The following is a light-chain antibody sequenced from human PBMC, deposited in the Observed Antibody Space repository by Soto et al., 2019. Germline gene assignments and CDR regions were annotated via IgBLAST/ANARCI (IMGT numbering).Light chain of an antibody. CDR1: QGIGND. V-gene: IGKV1-17*01. Sequence: DIQMTQSPSSLSASVGDRVTLTCRASQGIGNDLGLSQQTPWKAPKRLIYAASSLQSGVPSRFSGSVSGTAFSPTINSLQPDDLAIYDCIQHNRSQLTFGGGTKVDIK. CDR2: AAS. J-gene: IGKJ4*01. CDR3: IQHNRSQLT.